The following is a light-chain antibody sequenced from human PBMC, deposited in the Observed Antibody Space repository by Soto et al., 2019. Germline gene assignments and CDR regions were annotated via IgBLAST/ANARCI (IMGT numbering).Light chain of an antibody. V-gene: IGLV1-51*01. CDR3: GSWDSSLSAYV. CDR2: DDN. Sequence: QSVLTQPASVSGSPGQSITISCSGTSSDVGAYDHVSWYQQLPGTAPKLLIYDDNKRPSGIPDRFSGSKSGTSATLGITGFQTGDEADYYCGSWDSSLSAYVFGTGTKVTV. J-gene: IGLJ1*01. CDR1: SSDVGAYDH.